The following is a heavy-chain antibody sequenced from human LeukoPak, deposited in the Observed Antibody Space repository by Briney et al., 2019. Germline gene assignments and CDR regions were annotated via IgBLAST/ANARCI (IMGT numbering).Heavy chain of an antibody. D-gene: IGHD5-18*01. J-gene: IGHJ4*02. CDR2: INHSGST. CDR3: ARGGGYSYGFIGIPFDY. Sequence: PGGSLRLSCAASGFTFSSYSMNWVRQAPGKGLEWIGEINHSGSTNYNPSLKSRVTISVDTSKNQFSLKLSSVTAADTAVYYCARGGGYSYGFIGIPFDYWGQGTLVTVSS. CDR1: GFTFSSYS. V-gene: IGHV4-34*01.